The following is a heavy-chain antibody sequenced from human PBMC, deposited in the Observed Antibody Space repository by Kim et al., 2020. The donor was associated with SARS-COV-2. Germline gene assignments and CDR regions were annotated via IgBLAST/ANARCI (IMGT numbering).Heavy chain of an antibody. J-gene: IGHJ6*02. CDR3: ARVGYDYVWGSYRDYYYYYGMDV. CDR2: ISSSSSYT. V-gene: IGHV3-11*05. D-gene: IGHD3-16*02. Sequence: GGSLRLSCAASGFTFSDYYMSWIRQAPGKGLEWVSYISSSSSYTNYADAVKGRVTISSDNAKNSLYLQMNSLRAEDKAEYYCARVGYDYVWGSYRDYYYYYGMDVWGQGTTVTVSS. CDR1: GFTFSDYY.